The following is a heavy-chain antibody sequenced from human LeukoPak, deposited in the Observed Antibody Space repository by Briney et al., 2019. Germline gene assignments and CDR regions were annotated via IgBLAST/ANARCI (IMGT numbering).Heavy chain of an antibody. J-gene: IGHJ3*02. CDR2: IHTGGRP. D-gene: IGHD4-17*01. Sequence: GGSLRLSCAASGFTHSSNFMTWVRQAPAKGLEWVSVIHTGGRPYYVDSVKGRFTISRDDSKNTFYLHMNSFRAEDAAVYYCAVRVTKGSWSAFDIWGQGTMVTVSS. CDR3: AVRVTKGSWSAFDI. V-gene: IGHV3-66*01. CDR1: GFTHSSNF.